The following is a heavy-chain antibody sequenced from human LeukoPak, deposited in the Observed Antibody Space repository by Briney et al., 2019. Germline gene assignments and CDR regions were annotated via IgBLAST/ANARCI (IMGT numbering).Heavy chain of an antibody. D-gene: IGHD3-22*01. J-gene: IGHJ4*02. V-gene: IGHV3-64*04. Sequence: GGSLRLSCSASGFTFSSYGLHWVRQAPGKGLEYVSSISANGGTTYYADSVKGRFTISRDNSKNTLYLQMNNLRAEDTAVYYCASNYYDATGTWGQGTLVTVSS. CDR3: ASNYYDATGT. CDR2: ISANGGTT. CDR1: GFTFSSYG.